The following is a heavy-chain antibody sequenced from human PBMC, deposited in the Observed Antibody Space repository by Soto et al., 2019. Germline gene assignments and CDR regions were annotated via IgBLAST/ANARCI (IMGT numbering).Heavy chain of an antibody. V-gene: IGHV1-46*01. J-gene: IGHJ6*02. D-gene: IGHD3-3*01. CDR1: GYTFTSYY. CDR2: FNLSGGST. Sequence: ASVKVSCKASGYTFTSYYMHWVRQAPGQGLERMGIFNLSGGSTSYAQKFQGRVTMTRDTSTSTVYMKLSSLTAADTAVYFCARLERKKRFLGGGGYYYGMDVWGQGTTVTAP. CDR3: ARLERKKRFLGGGGYYYGMDV.